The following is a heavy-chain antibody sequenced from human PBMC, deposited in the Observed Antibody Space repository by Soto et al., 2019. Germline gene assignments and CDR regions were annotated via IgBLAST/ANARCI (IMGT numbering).Heavy chain of an antibody. V-gene: IGHV4-4*02. D-gene: IGHD6-19*01. CDR2: IFQSGST. CDR1: GGTIRSPDW. J-gene: IGHJ5*02. CDR3: ARGRGRYSSGWSWFDP. Sequence: SETLSLTCGVSGGTIRSPDWWTWVRQPPGKGLEWIGEIFQSGSTNYTPSLESRVTISVDKSKNQFSLTLTSVTAADTAVYFCARGRGRYSSGWSWFDPWGQGILVTVSS.